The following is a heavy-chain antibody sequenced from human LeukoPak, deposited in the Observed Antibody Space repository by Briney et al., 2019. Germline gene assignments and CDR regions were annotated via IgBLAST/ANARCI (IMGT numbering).Heavy chain of an antibody. CDR1: GYSISSGYY. CDR2: IYHSGST. V-gene: IGHV4-38-2*02. CDR3: ATGGGDHNYYGSGSYRNWFDP. D-gene: IGHD3-10*01. Sequence: SETLSLTCTVSGYSISSGYYWGRIRQPPGKGLEWIGSIYHSGSTYYNPSLKSRVTISVDTSKNQFSLKLSSVTAADTAVYYCATGGGDHNYYGSGSYRNWFDPWGQGTLVTVSS. J-gene: IGHJ5*02.